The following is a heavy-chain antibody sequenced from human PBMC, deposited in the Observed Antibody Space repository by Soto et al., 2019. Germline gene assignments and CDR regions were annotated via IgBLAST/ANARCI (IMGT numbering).Heavy chain of an antibody. CDR1: GGSISSSY. CDR2: IYYSGST. J-gene: IGHJ4*02. V-gene: IGHV4-59*01. D-gene: IGHD6-13*01. CDR3: ATSYGNAWYTY. Sequence: PSETLSLTCTVSGGSISSSYWSWIRQPPGKGLEWIGYIYYSGSTHSHPSLKSRVTISVDTSKNQFSLKLNSVTVADTAVYYCATSYGNAWYTYWGQGTQVPVAS.